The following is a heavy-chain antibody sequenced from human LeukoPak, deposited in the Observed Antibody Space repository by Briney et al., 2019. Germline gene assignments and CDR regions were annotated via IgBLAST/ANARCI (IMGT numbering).Heavy chain of an antibody. V-gene: IGHV3-23*01. J-gene: IGHJ5*02. Sequence: GGSLRLSCAASGFTFSSCAMSWVRQAPGKGLEWVSAISGSGGSTYYADSVKGRFTISRDNSKNTLYLQMNSLRAEDTAVYYCAISGSYQRFDPWGQGTLVTVSS. CDR3: AISGSYQRFDP. D-gene: IGHD1-26*01. CDR2: ISGSGGST. CDR1: GFTFSSCA.